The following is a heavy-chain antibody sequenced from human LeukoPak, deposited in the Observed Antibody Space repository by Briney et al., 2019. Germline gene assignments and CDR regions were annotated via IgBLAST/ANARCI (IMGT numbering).Heavy chain of an antibody. V-gene: IGHV4-59*08. CDR2: IYYSGST. CDR1: GGSISSYY. Sequence: PSETLSLTCTVSGGSISSYYWSWIRQPPGKGLEWIGYIYYSGSTNYNPSLKSRVTISVDTSKNQLSLKLSSVTAADTAVYYCARQAYCGGDCYIFDYWGQGTLVTVSS. D-gene: IGHD2-21*02. CDR3: ARQAYCGGDCYIFDY. J-gene: IGHJ4*02.